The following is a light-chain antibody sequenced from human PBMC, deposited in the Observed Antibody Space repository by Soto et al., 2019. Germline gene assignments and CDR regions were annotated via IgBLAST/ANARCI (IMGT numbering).Light chain of an antibody. V-gene: IGKV1-5*01. J-gene: IGKJ1*01. CDR3: QQYASLSTWT. CDR1: QSISNW. Sequence: DIPMTQSPSTLSASVGDRVTIACRASQSISNWLAWYQQKPGKAPKVLIYDASTLERGVPSRFSGSGFGTEFTLTISSLQPDDFATYYCQQYASLSTWTFGQGTKVEIK. CDR2: DAS.